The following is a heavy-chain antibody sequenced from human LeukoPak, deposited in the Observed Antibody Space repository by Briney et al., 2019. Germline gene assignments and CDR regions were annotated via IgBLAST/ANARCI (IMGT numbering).Heavy chain of an antibody. Sequence: SETLSLTCTVSGGAISSYYWSWIRQPPGKGLEWIGYIYYSGSTNYNPSLKSRVTISVDTSKNQFSLKLSSVTAADTAVYYCARAGGGIQLWFSSWYFDLWGRGTLVTVSS. CDR3: ARAGGGIQLWFSSWYFDL. CDR2: IYYSGST. J-gene: IGHJ2*01. CDR1: GGAISSYY. V-gene: IGHV4-59*01. D-gene: IGHD5-18*01.